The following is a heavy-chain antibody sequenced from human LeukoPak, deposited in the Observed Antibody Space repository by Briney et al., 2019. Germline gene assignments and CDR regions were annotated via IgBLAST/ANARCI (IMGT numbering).Heavy chain of an antibody. D-gene: IGHD3-3*01. CDR1: GYTFTSYG. CDR2: ISVYNGNT. CDR3: AKGEEVSYYDFWSGYGNFDY. Sequence: ASVKVSCKASGYTFTSYGIRGVRQAPGQGRGGMGWISVYNGNTNYAQKLQGRVTMTTDTSTSTAYMELRSLRSDDTAVYYCAKGEEVSYYDFWSGYGNFDYWGQGTLVTVSS. J-gene: IGHJ4*02. V-gene: IGHV1-18*01.